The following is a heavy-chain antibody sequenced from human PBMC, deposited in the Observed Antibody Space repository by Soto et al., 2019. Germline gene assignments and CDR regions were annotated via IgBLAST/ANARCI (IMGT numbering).Heavy chain of an antibody. CDR3: ARVYYDSSGYSSYYFDY. Sequence: QVQLVESGGGLVKPGGSLRLSCAASGFTFSDYYMSWIRQAPGKGLEWVSYISSSSSYTNYADSVKGRFTISRDNAKNTLYLKMNSLKAEDTAVSYCARVYYDSSGYSSYYFDYWGQGTLVTVSS. CDR1: GFTFSDYY. J-gene: IGHJ4*02. D-gene: IGHD3-22*01. V-gene: IGHV3-11*05. CDR2: ISSSSSYT.